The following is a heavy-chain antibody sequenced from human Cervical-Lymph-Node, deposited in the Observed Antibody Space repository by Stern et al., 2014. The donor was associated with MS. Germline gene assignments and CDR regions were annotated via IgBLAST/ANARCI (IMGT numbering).Heavy chain of an antibody. J-gene: IGHJ4*02. Sequence: QVQLGQSGAEVKKPGASMKVSCKASGYTFTSYGITWVRQAPGKGLEWMGWISAYNGATNYAQKPQGRVTMTTDTSTSSAYMELRSLTSDDTAMYYCARATDYGTNWGQGTLVTVSS. V-gene: IGHV1-18*01. D-gene: IGHD4-17*01. CDR1: GYTFTSYG. CDR3: ARATDYGTN. CDR2: ISAYNGAT.